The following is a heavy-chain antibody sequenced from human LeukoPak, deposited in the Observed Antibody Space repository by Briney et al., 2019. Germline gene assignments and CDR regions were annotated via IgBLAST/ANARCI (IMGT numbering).Heavy chain of an antibody. D-gene: IGHD3-22*01. CDR2: IYNGGRTYYGGRT. J-gene: IGHJ3*02. CDR3: ARDPDYYDSSGYYPGGVHNNAFDI. Sequence: GGSLRLSCAASGFTVSSNYMSWVRQAPGKGLEWVSVIYNGGRTYYGGRTYYADSAKGRFTISRDNSKNTLYLQMNSLRAEDTAVYYCARDPDYYDSSGYYPGGVHNNAFDIWGQGTMVTVSS. V-gene: IGHV3-23*03. CDR1: GFTVSSNY.